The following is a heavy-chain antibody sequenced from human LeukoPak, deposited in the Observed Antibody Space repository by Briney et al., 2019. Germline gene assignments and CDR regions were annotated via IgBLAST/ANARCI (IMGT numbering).Heavy chain of an antibody. J-gene: IGHJ5*02. V-gene: IGHV4-34*01. D-gene: IGHD3-3*01. CDR1: GGSFSGYY. Sequence: PSETLSFTCAVYGGSFSGYYWSWIRQPPGKGLEWIGEINHSGSTNYNPSLKSRVTISVDTSKNQFSLKLSSVTAADTAVYYCARGLGYYDFWSGYSNWFDPWGQGTLVTVSS. CDR2: INHSGST. CDR3: ARGLGYYDFWSGYSNWFDP.